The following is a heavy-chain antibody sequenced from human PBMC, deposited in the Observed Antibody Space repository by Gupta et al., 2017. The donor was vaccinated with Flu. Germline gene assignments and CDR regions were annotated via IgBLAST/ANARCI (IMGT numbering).Heavy chain of an antibody. Sequence: QVQMVQSGAEVKKPGASVKVSCKVSGSTLTALTIHWVRQAPGKGLEWMGGFDPEDGETIYAQKFQGRVTMTEDTSTDTAYMELSSLRSEDTAVYYCATTNIAARGWFDPWGQGTLVTVSS. CDR3: ATTNIAARGWFDP. J-gene: IGHJ5*02. D-gene: IGHD6-13*01. CDR2: FDPEDGET. V-gene: IGHV1-24*01. CDR1: GSTLTALT.